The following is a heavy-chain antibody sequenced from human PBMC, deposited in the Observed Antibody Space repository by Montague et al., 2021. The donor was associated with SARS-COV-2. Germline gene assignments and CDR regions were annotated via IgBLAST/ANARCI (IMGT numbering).Heavy chain of an antibody. Sequence: SETLSLTCTVSGDSISSSSYYWGWIRQPPGKGLEWIGSINNHGNIYNNPSLRSRVSISVDTSKNQFSLNVRSVTAADTGLFYCVRVTHPRSAWPYYMDVWGKGTTVTV. CDR2: INNHGNI. CDR1: GDSISSSSYY. J-gene: IGHJ6*03. CDR3: VRVTHPRSAWPYYMDV. V-gene: IGHV4-39*01. D-gene: IGHD4-11*01.